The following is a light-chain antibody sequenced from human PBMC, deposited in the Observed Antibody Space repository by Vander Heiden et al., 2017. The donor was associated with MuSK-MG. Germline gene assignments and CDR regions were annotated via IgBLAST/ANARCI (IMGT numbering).Light chain of an antibody. CDR3: AAWDDSLMWV. CDR1: SSNIGSNT. Sequence: QSVLTQPPSASGTPGQRVTISCSGSSSNIGSNTVNWYQQLPGTAPNLLIYSNNQRPSGVPDRFSGSKSGTSASLAISGLQAEDEADYYCAAWDDSLMWVFGGGTKLTVL. V-gene: IGLV1-44*01. J-gene: IGLJ3*02. CDR2: SNN.